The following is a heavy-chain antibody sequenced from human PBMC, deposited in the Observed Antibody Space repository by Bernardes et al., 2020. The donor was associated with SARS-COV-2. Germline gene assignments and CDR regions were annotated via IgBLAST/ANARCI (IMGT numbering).Heavy chain of an antibody. CDR2: ISPKSGAT. V-gene: IGHV1-2*02. Sequence: HWLRQAPGQGLEWMGWISPKSGATNHAQKFQGRVTMTRDTSISTDYMELSSLRSDDTAVYYCARTFYYDRGGDSLFDLWGQGTPVPVSS. J-gene: IGHJ4*02. D-gene: IGHD2-21*01. CDR3: ARTFYYDRGGDSLFDL.